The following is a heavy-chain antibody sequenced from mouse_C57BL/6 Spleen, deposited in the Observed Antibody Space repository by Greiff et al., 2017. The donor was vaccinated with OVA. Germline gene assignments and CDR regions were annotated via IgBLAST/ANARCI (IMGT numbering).Heavy chain of an antibody. J-gene: IGHJ1*03. D-gene: IGHD3-1*01. CDR3: ARGATGYFDV. CDR1: GFTFSSYT. CDR2: ISGGGGNT. Sequence: EVQLVESGGGLVKPGGSLKLSCAASGFTFSSYTMSWVRQTPETRLEWVATISGGGGNTYYPDSVKGRFTISRDNAKNTLYLQMSRLRSEDAALYYCARGATGYFDVWGTGTTVTVSS. V-gene: IGHV5-9*01.